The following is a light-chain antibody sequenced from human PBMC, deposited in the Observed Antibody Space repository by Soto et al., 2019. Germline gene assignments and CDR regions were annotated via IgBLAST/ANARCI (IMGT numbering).Light chain of an antibody. CDR2: GVS. CDR1: HRVSSY. Sequence: EILMTQYPATLSVSPGERATLSCGASHRVSSYLAWYQQRPGQAPRLLIYGVSTRANGVPARLSGSGSGTVFTLTISSLQSEDFAVYYCQQYNNWPLTFGGGTKVDIK. V-gene: IGKV3-15*01. J-gene: IGKJ4*01. CDR3: QQYNNWPLT.